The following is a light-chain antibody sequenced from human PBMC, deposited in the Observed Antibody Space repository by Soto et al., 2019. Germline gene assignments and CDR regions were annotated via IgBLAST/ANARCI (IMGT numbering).Light chain of an antibody. CDR3: QQSYSIPWT. CDR2: AAS. J-gene: IGKJ1*01. CDR1: QSISSY. V-gene: IGKV1-39*01. Sequence: DIQMTQSPPSLSASVGDRVTITCRASQSISSYLNWYQQKPGKAPKVLIYAASSLQSGIPSRFSGSGSGTDFTLTISSLQPEDFATYYCQQSYSIPWTFGQGTKVEIK.